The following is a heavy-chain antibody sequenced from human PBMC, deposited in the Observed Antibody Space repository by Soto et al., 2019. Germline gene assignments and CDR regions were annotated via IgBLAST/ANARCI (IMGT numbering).Heavy chain of an antibody. V-gene: IGHV4-34*01. J-gene: IGHJ4*02. CDR2: INHSGST. CDR3: ARTGIVATIWGFDY. D-gene: IGHD5-12*01. Sequence: SETLSLTCTVYGEYFSGYYWTWIRQPPGKGLEWIGEINHSGSTNYNPSLKSRVTISVDTSKNQFSLKLSSVTAADTAVYYCARTGIVATIWGFDYWGQGTLVTVSS. CDR1: GEYFSGYY.